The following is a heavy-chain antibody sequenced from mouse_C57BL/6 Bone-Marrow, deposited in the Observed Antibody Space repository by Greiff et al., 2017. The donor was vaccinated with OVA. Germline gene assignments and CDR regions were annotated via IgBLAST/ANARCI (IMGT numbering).Heavy chain of an antibody. CDR1: GYTFTSYG. CDR2: IYPRSGNT. D-gene: IGHD1-1*01. V-gene: IGHV1-81*01. Sequence: QVQLQQSGAELARPGASVKLSCKASGYTFTSYGISWVKQRTGQGLEWIGEIYPRSGNTYYNEKFKGKATLTADKSSSTAYMELRSLTSEDSAVYFGAGELRAYWGQGTLVTVSA. CDR3: AGELRAY. J-gene: IGHJ3*01.